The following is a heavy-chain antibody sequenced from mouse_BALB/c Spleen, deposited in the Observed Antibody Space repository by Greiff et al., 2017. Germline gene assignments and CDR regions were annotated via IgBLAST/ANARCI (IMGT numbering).Heavy chain of an antibody. J-gene: IGHJ4*01. CDR1: GYSITSGYY. Sequence: ESGPGLVKPSQSLSLTCSVTGYSITSGYYWNWIRQFPGNKLEWMGYISYDGSNNYNPSLKNRISITRDTSKNQFFLKLNSVTTEDTATYCCALDPGGMDYWGQGTSVTVSS. V-gene: IGHV3-6*02. CDR3: ALDPGGMDY. CDR2: ISYDGSN.